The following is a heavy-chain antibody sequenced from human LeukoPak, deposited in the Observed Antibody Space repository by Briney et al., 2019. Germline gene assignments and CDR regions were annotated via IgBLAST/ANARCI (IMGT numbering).Heavy chain of an antibody. J-gene: IGHJ5*02. CDR3: ARAPRCNTNSCNSWFDA. V-gene: IGHV1-18*01. CDR1: GNSFTTYG. Sequence: ASVKVSCKASGNSFTTYGITWVRQAPGQGLEWMGWINVNTKYAQKFQGSVTMNTDTSTSTAYMELRSLRSDDTAVYYCARAPRCNTNSCNSWFDAWGQGTLVTVSS. CDR2: INVNT. D-gene: IGHD2-8*01.